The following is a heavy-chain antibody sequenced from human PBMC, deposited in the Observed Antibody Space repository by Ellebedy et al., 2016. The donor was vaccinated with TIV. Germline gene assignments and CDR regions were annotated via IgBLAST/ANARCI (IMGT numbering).Heavy chain of an antibody. V-gene: IGHV3-30*02. Sequence: GESLKISCAASGFSFSSTYGMHWVRQAPGKGLEWVAFIRYDGSNKYYSDSVKGRFTISRDNSKNTLYLQMNSLRGEDTAVYYCAKCLSGSYSAFDHWGQGTLVTVSS. J-gene: IGHJ4*02. CDR2: IRYDGSNK. CDR3: AKCLSGSYSAFDH. D-gene: IGHD1-26*01. CDR1: GFSFSSTYG.